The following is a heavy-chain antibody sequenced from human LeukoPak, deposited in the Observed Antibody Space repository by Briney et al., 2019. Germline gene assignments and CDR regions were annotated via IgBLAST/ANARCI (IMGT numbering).Heavy chain of an antibody. CDR3: ARALNTGETSYAMGDY. J-gene: IGHJ4*02. V-gene: IGHV3-30*04. CDR1: GFTFSSYA. Sequence: GRSLRLSCAASGFTFSSYAMHWVRQAPGKGLEWVAVITYDGSNKYYANSVKGRFTISRDNSKNTLYLQMNSLRGEDTAVYYCARALNTGETSYAMGDYWGQGTLITVSS. CDR2: ITYDGSNK. D-gene: IGHD3-10*01.